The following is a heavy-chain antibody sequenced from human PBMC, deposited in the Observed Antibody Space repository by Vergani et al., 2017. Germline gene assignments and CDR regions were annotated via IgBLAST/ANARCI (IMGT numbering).Heavy chain of an antibody. V-gene: IGHV1-18*01. J-gene: IGHJ6*02. CDR3: ARGGKFYDSSGYYEGYDYYGMDF. Sequence: QVQLVQSGAEVKKPGASVKVSCKASGYTFTSYGISWVRQAPGHGLEWMGWISAYYGNTNYAQKLQGRLTMTPYTSTSTAYMELRSLRSDDTAVYYCARGGKFYDSSGYYEGYDYYGMDFWGQGTMVTVSS. CDR1: GYTFTSYG. CDR2: ISAYYGNT. D-gene: IGHD3-22*01.